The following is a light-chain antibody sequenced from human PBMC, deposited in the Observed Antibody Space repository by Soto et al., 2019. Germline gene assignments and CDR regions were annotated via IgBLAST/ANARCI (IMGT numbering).Light chain of an antibody. CDR1: QRISSW. Sequence: DNQMTQSPSTLSASVGDRVTITCRASQRISSWLAWYQQKPGKAPKLLIYDASILENGVPSRFSGSGSGTEFTLTISNLQPDDFATYYCQQYNSYSGTFGQGTKVDIK. V-gene: IGKV1-5*01. CDR3: QQYNSYSGT. CDR2: DAS. J-gene: IGKJ1*01.